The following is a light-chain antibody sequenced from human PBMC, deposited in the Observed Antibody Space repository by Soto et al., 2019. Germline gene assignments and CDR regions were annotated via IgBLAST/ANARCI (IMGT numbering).Light chain of an antibody. CDR2: EVS. Sequence: QSVLTQPPSASGSPGQSVTISCTGTSSDVGYYNYVSWYQQHPGKAPKLIIYEVSKRPSGVPDRFSGSKSGNTASLTVSGLQAEDEADYHCSSYTSSSTLVLGTGTKVTVL. CDR3: SSYTSSSTLV. J-gene: IGLJ1*01. CDR1: SSDVGYYNY. V-gene: IGLV2-8*01.